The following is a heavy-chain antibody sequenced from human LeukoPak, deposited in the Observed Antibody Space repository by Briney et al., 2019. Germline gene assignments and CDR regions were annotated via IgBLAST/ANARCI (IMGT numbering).Heavy chain of an antibody. Sequence: PGGSLRLSCAASGFTFSSYGIHWVRQTPGKGLEWVAVISYDGSGKFYADSVKGRFTISRDNSKNTVYLQMNSLSAEDTAVYYCARGYSGSYPFYYDYWGQGTLVTVSS. CDR1: GFTFSSYG. J-gene: IGHJ4*02. V-gene: IGHV3-30*03. CDR3: ARGYSGSYPFYYDY. CDR2: ISYDGSGK. D-gene: IGHD1-26*01.